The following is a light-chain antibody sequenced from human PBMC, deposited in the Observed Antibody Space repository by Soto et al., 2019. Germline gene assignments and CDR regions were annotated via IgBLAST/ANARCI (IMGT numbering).Light chain of an antibody. CDR3: QQYNNWPWT. V-gene: IGKV3D-15*01. Sequence: EIVMTQSPATLSVSPGERATLSFRASQSVSSNLAWYQQKPGQAPRLLIYGASSRATGIPDRFSGSGSGTDFTLTISRLEPEDFAVYYCQQYNNWPWTFGQGTKVDI. CDR2: GAS. CDR1: QSVSSN. J-gene: IGKJ1*01.